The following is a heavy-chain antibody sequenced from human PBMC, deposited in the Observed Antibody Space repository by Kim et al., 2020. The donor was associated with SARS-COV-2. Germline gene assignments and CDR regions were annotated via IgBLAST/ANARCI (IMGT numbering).Heavy chain of an antibody. Sequence: TRYSPSFQCRVTSSADKSISTAYLQWSSLKASDTAMYYCASGVGATSLDYWGQGTLVTVSS. V-gene: IGHV5-51*01. CDR3: ASGVGATSLDY. J-gene: IGHJ4*02. CDR2: T. D-gene: IGHD1-26*01.